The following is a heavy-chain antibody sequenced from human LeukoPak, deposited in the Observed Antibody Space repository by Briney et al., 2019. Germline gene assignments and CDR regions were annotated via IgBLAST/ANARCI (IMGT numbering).Heavy chain of an antibody. CDR1: VGSISSSSYC. V-gene: IGHV4-39*01. CDR2: IYYSGST. D-gene: IGHD3-10*01. J-gene: IGHJ6*03. Sequence: PSETLSLTCTVSVGSISSSSYCWGRIRQPPGKGLEWIGSIYYSGSTYYNPSLKSRVTISVDTSKNQFSLKLSSVTAADTAVYYCARHQLYYGSGSYYYYYYMDVWGKGTTVTVSS. CDR3: ARHQLYYGSGSYYYYYYMDV.